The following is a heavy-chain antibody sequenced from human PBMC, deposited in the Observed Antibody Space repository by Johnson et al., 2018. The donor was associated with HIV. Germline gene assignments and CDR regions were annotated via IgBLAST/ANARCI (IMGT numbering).Heavy chain of an antibody. V-gene: IGHV3-25*05. CDR2: VNPNGGGT. CDR1: QFTFSSYY. D-gene: IGHD3-22*01. J-gene: IGHJ3*02. CDR3: ARDVKYYDTSGYHSDAFDI. Sequence: VQLVESGGGLAKPAWSPRLSCAASQFTFSSYYMNCVRQAPGNGLELVGQVNPNGGGTYLIDSGEDRFNISRDNAKKSLYLQVNSLRGEDTALYYCARDVKYYDTSGYHSDAFDIWGQGTMVTISS.